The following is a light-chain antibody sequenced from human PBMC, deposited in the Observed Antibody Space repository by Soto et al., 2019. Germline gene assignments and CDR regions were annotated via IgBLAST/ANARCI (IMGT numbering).Light chain of an antibody. Sequence: DIQMTQSPSSLSASVADRVTITFRASQTISSWLAWYQQEKGKAPKILIYKASTLKSGVPSRFRGSGSGTEFTLTISRLQPDDFATYYCQHYNSYSEAFGQGTKVDIK. CDR3: QHYNSYSEA. CDR2: KAS. CDR1: QTISSW. V-gene: IGKV1-5*03. J-gene: IGKJ1*01.